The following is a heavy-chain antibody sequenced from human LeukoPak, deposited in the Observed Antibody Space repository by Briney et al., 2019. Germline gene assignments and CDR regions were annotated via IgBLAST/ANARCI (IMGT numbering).Heavy chain of an antibody. CDR3: ARGRSGYCSSTSCYTWFDP. V-gene: IGHV4-34*01. CDR1: GGSFSGYY. D-gene: IGHD2-2*02. J-gene: IGHJ5*02. Sequence: SETLSLTCAVYGGSFSGYYWSWIRQPPGKGLEWIGEINHSGSTNYNQSLKSRVTISVDTSKNQFSLKLSSVTAADTAVYYCARGRSGYCSSTSCYTWFDPWGQGTLVTVSS. CDR2: INHSGST.